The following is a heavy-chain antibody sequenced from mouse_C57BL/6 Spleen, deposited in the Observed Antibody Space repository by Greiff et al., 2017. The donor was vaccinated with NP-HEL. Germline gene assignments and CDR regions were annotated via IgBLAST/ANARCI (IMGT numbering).Heavy chain of an antibody. J-gene: IGHJ1*03. Sequence: EVKLMESGGGLVKPGGSLKLSCAASGFTFSSYAMSWVRQTPEKRLEWVATISDGGSYTYYPDNVKGRFTISRDNAKNNLYLQMSHLKSEDTAMYYCARESSYGYFDVWGTGTTVTVSS. CDR3: ARESSYGYFDV. CDR1: GFTFSSYA. V-gene: IGHV5-4*01. D-gene: IGHD1-1*01. CDR2: ISDGGSYT.